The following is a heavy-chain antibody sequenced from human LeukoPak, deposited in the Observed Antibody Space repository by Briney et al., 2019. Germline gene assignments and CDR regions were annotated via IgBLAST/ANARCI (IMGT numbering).Heavy chain of an antibody. CDR2: IKEDGSEK. Sequence: HSGGSLRLPCAASGFTFSNYWMSWVRQAPGKGLEWVANIKEDGSEKYYVDSVKGRFTISRDNAKNSLNLQMNSLRAEDTAIYYCARGRSCAYWGQGALVTVSS. CDR1: GFTFSNYW. J-gene: IGHJ4*02. V-gene: IGHV3-7*01. D-gene: IGHD3-16*01. CDR3: ARGRSCAY.